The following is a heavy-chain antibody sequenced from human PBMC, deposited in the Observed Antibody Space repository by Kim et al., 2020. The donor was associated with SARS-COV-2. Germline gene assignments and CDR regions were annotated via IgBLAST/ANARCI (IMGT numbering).Heavy chain of an antibody. D-gene: IGHD6-19*01. Sequence: ASVKVSCKASGYTFTSYYMHWVRQAPGQGLEWMGIINPSGGSTSYAQKFQGRVTMTRDTSTSTVYMELSSLRSEDTAVYYCASSYSSYDAFDIWGQGTMVTVSS. CDR2: INPSGGST. CDR3: ASSYSSYDAFDI. V-gene: IGHV1-46*01. J-gene: IGHJ3*02. CDR1: GYTFTSYY.